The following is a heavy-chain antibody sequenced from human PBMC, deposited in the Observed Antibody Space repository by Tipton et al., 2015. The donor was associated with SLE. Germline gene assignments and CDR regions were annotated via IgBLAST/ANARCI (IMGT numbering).Heavy chain of an antibody. CDR1: GGSISSGGHY. CDR3: ASLYGDYEGDAFDF. Sequence: TLSLTCTVSGGSISSGGHYWSWIRQHPGKGLEWIGYIYYSGTTNYNPSLKSRVSISVDTSKNQFSLNLSSVTAADTAVYYCASLYGDYEGDAFDFWGQGTTVTVSS. CDR2: IYYSGTT. J-gene: IGHJ3*01. D-gene: IGHD4-17*01. V-gene: IGHV4-31*03.